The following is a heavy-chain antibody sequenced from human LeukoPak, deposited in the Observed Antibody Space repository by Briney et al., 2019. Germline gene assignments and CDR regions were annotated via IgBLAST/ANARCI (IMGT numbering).Heavy chain of an antibody. CDR3: ARAGFGEFMYYYYYMDV. J-gene: IGHJ6*03. D-gene: IGHD3-10*01. CDR2: IIPIFGTA. CDR1: GYTFTSYA. V-gene: IGHV1-69*13. Sequence: GASVKVSCKASGYTFTSYAISWVRQAPGQGLEWMGGIIPIFGTANYAQKFQGRVTITADESTSTAYMELSSLRSEDTAVYYCARAGFGEFMYYYYYMDVWGKGTTVTISS.